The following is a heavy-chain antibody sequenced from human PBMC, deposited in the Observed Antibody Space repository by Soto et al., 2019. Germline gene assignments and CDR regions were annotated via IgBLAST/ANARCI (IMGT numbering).Heavy chain of an antibody. CDR3: AQSRYDILTGYYAFDY. CDR1: GFSLSTSGVG. CDR2: IYWDDDK. V-gene: IGHV2-5*02. Sequence: QITLKESGPTLVKPTQTLTLTCTFSGFSLSTSGVGVGWIRQPPGKALEWLALIYWDDDKRYSPSLKSRLTITKDTSKNQVVLTMTNMEPVDTATYYCAQSRYDILTGYYAFDYWGQGTLVTVSS. D-gene: IGHD3-9*01. J-gene: IGHJ4*02.